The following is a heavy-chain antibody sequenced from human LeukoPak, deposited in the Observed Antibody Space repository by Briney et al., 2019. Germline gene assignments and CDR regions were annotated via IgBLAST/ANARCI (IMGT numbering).Heavy chain of an antibody. CDR1: GGTFSSYA. J-gene: IGHJ4*02. CDR2: ISAYNGYT. CDR3: AETHGVP. V-gene: IGHV1-18*01. Sequence: ASVEVSCKASGGTFSSYAISWVRQAPGQGLEWMGWISAYNGYTDYAQKFPFRVTMTTDTSTSTAYMELSSLRSEDTAVYYCAETHGVPWGQGTLVTVSS. D-gene: IGHD2-8*01.